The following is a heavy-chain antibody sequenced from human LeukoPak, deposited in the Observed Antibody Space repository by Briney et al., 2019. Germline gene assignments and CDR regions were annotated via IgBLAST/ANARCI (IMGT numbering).Heavy chain of an antibody. CDR1: GGSFSSYY. V-gene: IGHV4-59*01. Sequence: SETLSLTCTVSGGSFSSYYWSWIRQPPGKGLEWIGYIYYSGSTNYNPSLKSRVTISVDTSKNQFSLKLSSVSAADTAVYYCARDSILDTRGATGWFDPWGQGTLVTVSS. CDR3: ARDSILDTRGATGWFDP. CDR2: IYYSGST. J-gene: IGHJ5*02. D-gene: IGHD1-26*01.